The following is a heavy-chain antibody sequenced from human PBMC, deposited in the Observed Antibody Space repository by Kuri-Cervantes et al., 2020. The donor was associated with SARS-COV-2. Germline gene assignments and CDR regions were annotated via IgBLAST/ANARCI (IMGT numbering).Heavy chain of an antibody. CDR3: ARAENYSNHRYYYYYGMDV. J-gene: IGHJ6*02. D-gene: IGHD4-11*01. CDR1: GDSVSSNSAA. CDR2: TYYGSKWYN. V-gene: IGHV6-1*01. Sequence: SETLSLTCAISGDSVSSNSAAWNWIRQSPSRGLEWLGRTYYGSKWYNDYAVSVKSRITINPDTSKNQFSLQLNSVTPEDTAVYYCARAENYSNHRYYYYYGMDVWGQGTTVTVSS.